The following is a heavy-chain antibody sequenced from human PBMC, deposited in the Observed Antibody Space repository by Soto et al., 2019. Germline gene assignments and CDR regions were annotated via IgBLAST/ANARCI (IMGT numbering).Heavy chain of an antibody. CDR3: AGPVAGPYYYYGMDV. J-gene: IGHJ6*02. CDR1: GGTFSSYA. D-gene: IGHD6-19*01. Sequence: ASVKVSCKASGGTFSSYAISWVRQAPGQGLEWMGGIIPIFGTANYAQKFQGRVTITADESTSTAYMELSSLRSEDTAVYYCAGPVAGPYYYYGMDVWGQGTTVTVSS. CDR2: IIPIFGTA. V-gene: IGHV1-69*13.